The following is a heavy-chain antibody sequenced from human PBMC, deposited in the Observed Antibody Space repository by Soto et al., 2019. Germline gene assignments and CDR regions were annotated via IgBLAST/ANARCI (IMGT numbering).Heavy chain of an antibody. J-gene: IGHJ6*02. V-gene: IGHV3-30-3*01. D-gene: IGHD3-10*01. CDR3: ARARDYYGSGSYFYYYYYYGMDV. CDR2: ISYDGSNK. CDR1: GFTFSGYA. Sequence: GGSLRLSCAASGFTFSGYAMHWVRQAPGKGLEWVAVISYDGSNKYYADSVKGRFTISRDNSKNTLYLQMNSLRAEDTAVYYCARARDYYGSGSYFYYYYYYGMDVWGQGTTVTVSS.